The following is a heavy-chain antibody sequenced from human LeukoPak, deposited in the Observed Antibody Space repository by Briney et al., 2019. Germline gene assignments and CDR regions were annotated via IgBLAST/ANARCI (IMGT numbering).Heavy chain of an antibody. D-gene: IGHD4-17*01. J-gene: IGHJ4*02. CDR1: GFTFSSYA. CDR2: ISYDGSNK. CDR3: ARDPGDYGDFYFDY. V-gene: IGHV3-30*04. Sequence: GGSLRLSCAASGFTFSSYAMHWVRQAPGKGLEWVAVISYDGSNKYYADSVKGRLTISRDNSKNTLYLQMNSLRAEDTAVYYCARDPGDYGDFYFDYWGQGTLVTVSS.